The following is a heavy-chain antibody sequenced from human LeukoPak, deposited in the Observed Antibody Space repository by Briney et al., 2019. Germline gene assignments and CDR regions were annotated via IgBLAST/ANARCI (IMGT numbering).Heavy chain of an antibody. D-gene: IGHD2-2*01. CDR3: ARDPLYCSSTSCSHPFDY. V-gene: IGHV1-3*01. CDR1: GYTFTSYA. J-gene: IGHJ4*02. Sequence: GASVKVSCKASGYTFTSYAMHWVRQAPGQRLEWMGWINAGNGNTKYSQKLQGRVTITRDTSASTAYMELSSLRSEDTAVYYCARDPLYCSSTSCSHPFDYWGQGTLVTVSS. CDR2: INAGNGNT.